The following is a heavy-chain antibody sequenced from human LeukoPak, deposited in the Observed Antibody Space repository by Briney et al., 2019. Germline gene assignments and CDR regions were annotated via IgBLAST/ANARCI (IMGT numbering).Heavy chain of an antibody. J-gene: IGHJ3*02. Sequence: GGSLRLSCAASGFRLSYHDMHWVRQAPGKGLEFVSSIGAAGAHTFYADSVKGRFTISRDNFQSTMYLQMDGLRPEDSAVYYCARERGGTKTRGFDIWGQGTVVTVSS. CDR3: ARERGGTKTRGFDI. D-gene: IGHD1-14*01. CDR2: IGAAGAHT. V-gene: IGHV3-64*02. CDR1: GFRLSYHD.